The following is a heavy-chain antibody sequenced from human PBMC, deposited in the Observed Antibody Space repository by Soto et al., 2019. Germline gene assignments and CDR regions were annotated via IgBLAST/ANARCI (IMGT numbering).Heavy chain of an antibody. CDR2: ITPFFGTA. V-gene: IGHV1-69*12. Sequence: QVQLVQSGAEVKKPGSSVKVSCKASGGTFSNYAISWVRQAPGQGLEWMGGITPFFGTANYAQKFQGRVTMTADESMSTAYMDLSRLRSEEPAVYYCAQTLGSAVAGPGRFDLWGRGTLVTVSS. CDR1: GGTFSNYA. J-gene: IGHJ2*01. D-gene: IGHD6-19*01. CDR3: AQTLGSAVAGPGRFDL.